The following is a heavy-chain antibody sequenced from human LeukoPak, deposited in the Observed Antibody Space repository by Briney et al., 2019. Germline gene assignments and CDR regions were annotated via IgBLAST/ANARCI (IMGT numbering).Heavy chain of an antibody. CDR1: GGSISSSSYY. V-gene: IGHV4-39*07. D-gene: IGHD4-17*01. CDR3: ARENGDYVVPYWYFDL. J-gene: IGHJ2*01. CDR2: IYYSGST. Sequence: PSETLSLTCTVSGGSISSSSYYWGWIRQPPGKGLEWIGSIYYSGSTYYNPSLKSRVTISVDTSKNQFSLKLSSVTAADTAVYYCARENGDYVVPYWYFDLWGRGTLVTVSP.